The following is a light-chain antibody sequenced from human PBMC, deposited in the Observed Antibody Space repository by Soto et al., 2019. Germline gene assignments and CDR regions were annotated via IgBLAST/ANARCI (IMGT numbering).Light chain of an antibody. J-gene: IGLJ2*01. CDR1: SSDIGGYNY. Sequence: QSALTLPASVSGSPGQSITISCTGTSSDIGGYNYVSWYRQHPGKVPKLMIYDVSNRPSGVSNRFSGSKSDNTASLTISGLQAEDEADYYCSSYTSSSTVVFGGGTKVTVL. V-gene: IGLV2-14*03. CDR2: DVS. CDR3: SSYTSSSTVV.